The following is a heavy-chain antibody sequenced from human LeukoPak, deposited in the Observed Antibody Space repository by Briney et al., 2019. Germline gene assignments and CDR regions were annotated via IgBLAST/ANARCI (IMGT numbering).Heavy chain of an antibody. Sequence: QPGGSLRLSCAASGFTFSSYAMSWVRQAPGKGLEWVSAISGSGGSTYYADSVKGRFTISRDNSRNTLYLQMSSLRAEDAAIYYCAKGASSSSYSSLADWGQGTLVTVSS. CDR3: AKGASSSSYSSLAD. V-gene: IGHV3-23*01. D-gene: IGHD6-6*01. J-gene: IGHJ4*02. CDR1: GFTFSSYA. CDR2: ISGSGGST.